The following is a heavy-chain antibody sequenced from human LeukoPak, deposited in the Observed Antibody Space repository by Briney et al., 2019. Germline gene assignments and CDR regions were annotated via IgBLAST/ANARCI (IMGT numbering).Heavy chain of an antibody. CDR2: IIPIFGTA. J-gene: IGHJ4*02. Sequence: SVKVSCKASGGTFSSYAISWVRQAPGQGLEWMGRIIPIFGTANYAQKFQGRVTITTDESTSTAYMELGSLRSEDTAVYYCARDAGYYDFWSGYHGYWGQGTLVTVSS. V-gene: IGHV1-69*05. CDR3: ARDAGYYDFWSGYHGY. D-gene: IGHD3-3*01. CDR1: GGTFSSYA.